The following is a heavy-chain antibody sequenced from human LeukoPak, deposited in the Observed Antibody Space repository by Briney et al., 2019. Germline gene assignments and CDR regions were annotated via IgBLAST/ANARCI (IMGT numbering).Heavy chain of an antibody. J-gene: IGHJ6*03. V-gene: IGHV1-2*02. CDR3: ARVTDYSNYYMDV. CDR2: INPNSGGT. D-gene: IGHD4-11*01. Sequence: AASVKVSCKASGYTFTGYYMHWVRQAPGQGLEWMGWINPNSGGTNYAQKFQGRVTMTRDTSISTAYMELSRLRSDDTAVYYCARVTDYSNYYMDVWGKGTTVTVSS. CDR1: GYTFTGYY.